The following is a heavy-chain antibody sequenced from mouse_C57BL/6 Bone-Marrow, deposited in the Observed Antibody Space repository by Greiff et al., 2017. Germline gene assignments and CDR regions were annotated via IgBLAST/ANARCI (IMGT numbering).Heavy chain of an antibody. CDR3: ARGYGSSPSYFDY. V-gene: IGHV1-18*01. J-gene: IGHJ2*01. Sequence: EVQLQQSGPELVKPGASVKIPCKASGYTFTDYNMDWVKQSHGQSLEWIGDIHPNNGGTIYNQKFKGKATLTVDKSSSTAYMGLRSLTSEDAAVYYCARGYGSSPSYFDYWGQGTTLTVSS. CDR1: GYTFTDYN. D-gene: IGHD1-1*01. CDR2: IHPNNGGT.